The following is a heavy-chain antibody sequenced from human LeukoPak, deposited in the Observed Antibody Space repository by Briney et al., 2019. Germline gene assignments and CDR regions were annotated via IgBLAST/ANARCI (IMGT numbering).Heavy chain of an antibody. CDR3: ARVLDYGGNSGDAFDI. V-gene: IGHV1-18*01. Sequence: ASVKVSCKASGYTFTSYGISWARQAPGQGLEWMGWISAYNGNTNYAQKLQGRVTMTTDTSTSTAYMELRSLRSDDTAVYYCARVLDYGGNSGDAFDIWGQGTMVTVSS. D-gene: IGHD4-23*01. CDR2: ISAYNGNT. CDR1: GYTFTSYG. J-gene: IGHJ3*02.